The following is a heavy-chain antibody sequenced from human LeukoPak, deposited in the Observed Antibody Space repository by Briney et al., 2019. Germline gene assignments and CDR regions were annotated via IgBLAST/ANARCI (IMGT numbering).Heavy chain of an antibody. CDR1: GFTFSGYW. Sequence: GGSLRLSCAASGFTFSGYWMSWVRQAPGKGLEWVANIKQDGSEKYYVDSVKGRFTMSRDNAKNSLSLQMNSLRVEDTAVYYCARRLLNYFDYWGQGTLVTVSS. CDR2: IKQDGSEK. D-gene: IGHD2-8*01. V-gene: IGHV3-7*02. J-gene: IGHJ4*02. CDR3: ARRLLNYFDY.